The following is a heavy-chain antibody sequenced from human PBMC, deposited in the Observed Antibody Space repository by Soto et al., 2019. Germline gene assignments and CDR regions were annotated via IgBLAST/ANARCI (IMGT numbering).Heavy chain of an antibody. CDR3: ARESRFLEWLSLNWFDP. CDR1: GGSISSLY. Sequence: SETLSLTCTVSGGSISSLYWSWIRQPPGKGLEWIGYIYYSGSTNYNPSLKSRVTISVDTSKNQFSLKLSSVTAADTAVYYCARESRFLEWLSLNWFDPWGQGTLVIVSS. J-gene: IGHJ5*02. V-gene: IGHV4-59*11. D-gene: IGHD3-3*01. CDR2: IYYSGST.